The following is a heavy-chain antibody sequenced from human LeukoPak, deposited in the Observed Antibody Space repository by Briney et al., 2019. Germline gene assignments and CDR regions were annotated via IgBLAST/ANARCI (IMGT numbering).Heavy chain of an antibody. D-gene: IGHD2/OR15-2a*01. J-gene: IGHJ4*02. CDR1: GFTFSGSA. V-gene: IGHV3-73*01. Sequence: GGSLRLSCAASGFTFSGSAMHWVRQASGKGLEWVGRIRSKANSYATAYAASVKGRFTISRDDSKNTAYLQMNSLKTEDMAVYYCTIYDSVAGYWGQGTLVTVSS. CDR2: IRSKANSYAT. CDR3: TIYDSVAGY.